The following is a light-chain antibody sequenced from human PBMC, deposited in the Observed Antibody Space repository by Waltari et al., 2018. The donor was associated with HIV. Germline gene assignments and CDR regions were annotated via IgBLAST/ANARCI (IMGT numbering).Light chain of an antibody. V-gene: IGKV4-1*01. CDR2: WAS. CDR1: QSILYKSNNKNY. J-gene: IGKJ1*01. Sequence: SPDFLAVSLGERATINCKSSQSILYKSNNKNYLSWYQQKPGQPPKLLIYWASTRESGVPDRFSGSGSGTDFTLTINNLQAEDVAVYFCQQYFSTWTFGQGTKVEIK. CDR3: QQYFSTWT.